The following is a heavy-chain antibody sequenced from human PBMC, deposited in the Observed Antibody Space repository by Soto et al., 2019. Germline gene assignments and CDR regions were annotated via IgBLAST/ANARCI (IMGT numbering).Heavy chain of an antibody. CDR2: IKRDGSTT. J-gene: IGHJ6*03. V-gene: IGHV3-74*01. CDR3: SRKAMNYYYMDA. CDR1: GFTFSDYW. D-gene: IGHD5-18*01. Sequence: GGSLRLSCAASGFTFSDYWMHWVRQAPGKGLEWVSRIKRDGSTTNYADSVKGRFTISRDNAKNTLYLEMNSLRVEDTADYYCSRKAMNYYYMDAWCIGNTVTVSS.